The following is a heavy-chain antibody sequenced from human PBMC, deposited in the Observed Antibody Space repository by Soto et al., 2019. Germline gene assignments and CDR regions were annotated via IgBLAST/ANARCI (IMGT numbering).Heavy chain of an antibody. Sequence: SVKVSCKASGGTFSSYAISWVRQAPGQGPEWMGGIIPIFGTANYAQKFQGRVTITADESTGTAYMELSSLRSEDTAVYYCARESRSYYYDSSGYPPDYWGQGTLVTVSS. D-gene: IGHD3-22*01. CDR1: GGTFSSYA. J-gene: IGHJ4*02. CDR3: ARESRSYYYDSSGYPPDY. V-gene: IGHV1-69*13. CDR2: IIPIFGTA.